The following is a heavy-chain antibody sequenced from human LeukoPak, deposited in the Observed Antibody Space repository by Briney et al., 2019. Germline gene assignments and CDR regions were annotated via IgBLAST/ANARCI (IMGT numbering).Heavy chain of an antibody. Sequence: GGSLRLSCADSGLTFRNYWMHWVRQAPGKGLVWVARINSDGSSTSYADSVKGRFTISRDNAKNTLYLQMNSLGAEDTAVYYCARGGWGSSVHFDTWGQGALVTVSS. CDR2: INSDGSST. V-gene: IGHV3-74*01. CDR1: GLTFRNYW. CDR3: ARGGWGSSVHFDT. J-gene: IGHJ4*02. D-gene: IGHD3-10*01.